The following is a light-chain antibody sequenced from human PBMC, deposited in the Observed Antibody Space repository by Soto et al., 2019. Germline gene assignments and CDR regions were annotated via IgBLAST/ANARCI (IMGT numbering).Light chain of an antibody. CDR3: QQYDLYSA. J-gene: IGKJ1*01. CDR1: QNINSH. V-gene: IGKV1-5*03. CDR2: TAS. Sequence: DIQMTQSPSTLPASVGDRVTITCRASQNINSHLAWYQQKPGKAPKLLIYTASSLQSGVPSRFSGSGSGTEFTLTISSLQPDDFATFYCQQYDLYSAFGQGTKVDIK.